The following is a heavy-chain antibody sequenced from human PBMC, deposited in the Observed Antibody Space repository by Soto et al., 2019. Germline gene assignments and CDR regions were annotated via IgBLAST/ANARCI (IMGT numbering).Heavy chain of an antibody. CDR1: GGTFSSHA. V-gene: IGHV1-69*01. D-gene: IGHD2-15*01. CDR2: IIPMFGTT. J-gene: IGHJ3*01. CDR3: ARCYVCYPGGDDAFDL. Sequence: QVQLVQSGAEVKKPGSSVKVSCKTSGGTFSSHALTWLRQAPGQGLEWMGGIIPMFGTTYTSQKFQGRVAISADETTSTLELSSLRSEDTVVYFCARCYVCYPGGDDAFDLWGQGTTVIVSS.